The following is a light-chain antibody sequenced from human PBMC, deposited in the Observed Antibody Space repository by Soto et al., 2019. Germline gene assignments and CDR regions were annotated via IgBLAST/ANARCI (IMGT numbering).Light chain of an antibody. Sequence: DIQMTQSPSALSASLGDRVTITCRASHSIDTWLAWYQQRTGKAPKLLIYDASSLASGVPSSFSGGGSGTEFTLTISNLQPDDFGTYYCHQYKSYTPYTIGQGTKVEMK. V-gene: IGKV1-5*01. CDR3: HQYKSYTPYT. CDR2: DAS. CDR1: HSIDTW. J-gene: IGKJ2*01.